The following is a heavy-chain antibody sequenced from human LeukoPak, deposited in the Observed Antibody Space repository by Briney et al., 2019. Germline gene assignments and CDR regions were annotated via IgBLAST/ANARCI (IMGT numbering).Heavy chain of an antibody. CDR1: GFTFSDYY. Sequence: GGSLRLFCAASGFTFSDYYMSWIRQAPGKGLEWVSYISSSGSTIHYADSVKGRFTISRDNAKNSLYLQMNSLRAEDTAVYYCARDRYGEFKADYWGQGTLVTVSS. J-gene: IGHJ4*02. D-gene: IGHD4-17*01. V-gene: IGHV3-11*01. CDR3: ARDRYGEFKADY. CDR2: ISSSGSTI.